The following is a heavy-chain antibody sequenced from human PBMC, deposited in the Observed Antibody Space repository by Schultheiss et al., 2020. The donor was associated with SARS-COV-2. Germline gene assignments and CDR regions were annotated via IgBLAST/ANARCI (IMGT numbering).Heavy chain of an antibody. D-gene: IGHD6-13*01. J-gene: IGHJ6*03. V-gene: IGHV3-13*05. CDR2: IGSAGDP. CDR1: GFTFSNYD. CDR3: ARGVAAAGILYTDV. Sequence: GGSLRLSCAASGFTFSNYDMHWVRQATGKGLEWVSAIGSAGDPHYSGSVKGRFTISRENAKNSLYLHMNSLRAEDTALYYCARGVAAAGILYTDVWGRGTAVTVSS.